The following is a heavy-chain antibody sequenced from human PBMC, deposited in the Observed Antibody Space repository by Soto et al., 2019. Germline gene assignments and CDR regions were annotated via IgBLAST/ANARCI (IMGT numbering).Heavy chain of an antibody. V-gene: IGHV4-34*01. Sequence: SETLSLTCAVYGGSFSGYYWSWIRQPPGKGLEWIGEINHSGSTNYNPSLKSRVTISVDTSKNQFSLKLSSVTAADTAVYYCARTNSYYYDSSGYRTPRYFQHWGQGTLVTVSS. D-gene: IGHD3-22*01. J-gene: IGHJ1*01. CDR1: GGSFSGYY. CDR2: INHSGST. CDR3: ARTNSYYYDSSGYRTPRYFQH.